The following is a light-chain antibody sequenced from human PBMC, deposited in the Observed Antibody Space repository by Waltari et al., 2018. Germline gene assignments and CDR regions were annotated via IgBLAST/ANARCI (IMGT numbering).Light chain of an antibody. Sequence: QLVVTQSPSASASLGASVKFTCTLTSGHSSYAIAWHQQQPEKGPRYLMKINSDGSHKEGDGIPDRFSGSSSGAERYLTISSLQSEDEADYYCQTWGTGTWVFGGGTKLTVL. CDR2: INSDGSH. V-gene: IGLV4-69*01. J-gene: IGLJ3*02. CDR1: SGHSSYA. CDR3: QTWGTGTWV.